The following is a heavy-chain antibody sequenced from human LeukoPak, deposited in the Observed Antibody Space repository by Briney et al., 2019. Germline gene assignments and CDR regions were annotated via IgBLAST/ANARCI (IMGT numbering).Heavy chain of an antibody. CDR1: GFTFSSYA. V-gene: IGHV3-23*01. D-gene: IGHD3-10*01. J-gene: IGHJ4*02. CDR2: ISGSGGST. CDR3: AEDFAITMVRGVIYFDY. Sequence: GGSLRLSCAASGFTFSSYAMSWVRQAPGKGLEWVSAISGSGGSTYYADSVKGRFTISRDNSKNTLYLQMNSLRAEDTAVYYCAEDFAITMVRGVIYFDYWGQGTLVTVSS.